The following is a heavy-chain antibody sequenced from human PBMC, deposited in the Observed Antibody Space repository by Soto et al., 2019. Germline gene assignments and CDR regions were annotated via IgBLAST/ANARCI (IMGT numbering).Heavy chain of an antibody. V-gene: IGHV3-9*01. D-gene: IGHD3-16*01. J-gene: IGHJ6*04. Sequence: EMQLVESGGGLVQPGRSLRLSFAASGFTFDDYAMYWVRQGPGKGLEWVSGLSWDSGRIGYAESVKGRFTISRDNAKNSLYLQMNSLRPEDTALYYCAKARLWGGDGYNSYYYNAMDVWGKGTTVTVSS. CDR2: LSWDSGRI. CDR1: GFTFDDYA. CDR3: AKARLWGGDGYNSYYYNAMDV.